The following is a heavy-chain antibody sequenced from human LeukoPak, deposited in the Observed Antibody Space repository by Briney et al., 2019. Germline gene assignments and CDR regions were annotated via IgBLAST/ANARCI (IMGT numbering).Heavy chain of an antibody. CDR1: GFTFDDYG. J-gene: IGHJ4*02. D-gene: IGHD3-10*01. Sequence: GGSLRLSCAASGFTFDDYGMSWVRQAPGKGLEWVSGINWNGGSTGYADSVKGRFTISRDNAKNSLYLQMNSLRAEDTALYYCARERPYGSGRYPLYYFDYWGQGTLVTVSS. V-gene: IGHV3-20*04. CDR2: INWNGGST. CDR3: ARERPYGSGRYPLYYFDY.